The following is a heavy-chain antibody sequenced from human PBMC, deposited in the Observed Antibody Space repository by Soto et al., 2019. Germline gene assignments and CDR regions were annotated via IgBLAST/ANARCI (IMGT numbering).Heavy chain of an antibody. D-gene: IGHD3-22*01. CDR1: GGSFSGYY. CDR2: INHSGST. V-gene: IGHV4-34*01. Sequence: SETLSLTCAVYGGSFSGYYWSWIRQPPGKGLEWIGEINHSGSTNYNPSLKSRVTISVDTSKNQFSLKLSSVTAADTAVYYCARGRLYYYDSSGYYRHYYYYGMDVWGQGTTVTVSS. CDR3: ARGRLYYYDSSGYYRHYYYYGMDV. J-gene: IGHJ6*02.